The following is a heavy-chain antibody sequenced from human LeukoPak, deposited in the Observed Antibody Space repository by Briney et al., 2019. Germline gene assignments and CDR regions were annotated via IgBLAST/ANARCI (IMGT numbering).Heavy chain of an antibody. J-gene: IGHJ6*02. D-gene: IGHD3-10*01. CDR1: GFTFDDYA. Sequence: GGSLRLSCAASGFTFDDYAMHWVRQAPGKGLEWVSGISWNSGSIGYADSVKGRFTISRDNAKNSLYLQMNSLRAEDTALYYCATLTHDYYGSGSYYNAPQLGSLVDYGMDVWGQGTTVTVSS. CDR3: ATLTHDYYGSGSYYNAPQLGSLVDYGMDV. V-gene: IGHV3-9*01. CDR2: ISWNSGSI.